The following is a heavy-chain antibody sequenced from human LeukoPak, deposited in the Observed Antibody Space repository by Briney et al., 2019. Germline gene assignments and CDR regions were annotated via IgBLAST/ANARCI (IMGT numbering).Heavy chain of an antibody. D-gene: IGHD3-22*01. CDR1: GYSISSDYY. CDR3: ARRDDSSGYHKIFDY. J-gene: IGHJ4*02. Sequence: SETLSLTCTVSGYSISSDYYWGWIRQPPGRGLEWIASVSHSGSTYYNPSLKSRVTISLETSKNQFYLKLSSLTAADTAVYYCARRDDSSGYHKIFDYWGPGTLVTVSS. V-gene: IGHV4-38-2*02. CDR2: VSHSGST.